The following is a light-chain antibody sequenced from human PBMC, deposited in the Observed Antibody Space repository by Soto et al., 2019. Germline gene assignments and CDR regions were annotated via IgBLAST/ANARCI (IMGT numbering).Light chain of an antibody. CDR3: PQSPSAPQT. V-gene: IGKV4-1*01. J-gene: IGKJ1*01. CDR2: CAS. CDR1: QSVLYSPNNKNY. Sequence: DIVMTQSPDSLAVSLGERATINCKSSQSVLYSPNNKNYLAWYQQKPGQPPKLLVYCASTRESGVPDRFSGSGSGTDVTLTIRSLQAEDAAVYYCPQSPSAPQTFGQGTKVEIK.